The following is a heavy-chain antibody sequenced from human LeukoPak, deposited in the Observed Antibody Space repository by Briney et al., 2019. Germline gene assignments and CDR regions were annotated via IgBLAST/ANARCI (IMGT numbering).Heavy chain of an antibody. Sequence: SETLSLTCTVSGVSITSYFWSWIRQPAGKGREWVGRIYTSGSTNYNPSLKSRVTMSVDTSENHFSLKLSSVTAADTAVYYCARGAAASYHYFDFWGQGTLVSVSS. CDR1: GVSITSYF. D-gene: IGHD3-16*02. CDR2: IYTSGST. J-gene: IGHJ4*02. CDR3: ARGAAASYHYFDF. V-gene: IGHV4-4*07.